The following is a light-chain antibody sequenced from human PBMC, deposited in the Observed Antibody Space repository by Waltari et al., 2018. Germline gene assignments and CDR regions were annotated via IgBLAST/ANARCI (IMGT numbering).Light chain of an antibody. CDR2: DVT. J-gene: IGLJ2*01. CDR1: ASDVGRFNY. Sequence: QSALTQPASVSGSPGQSITISCTGTASDVGRFNYAPWYQQHPGKAPKLMISDVTNRPSGVSNRFSGSKSGNTASLTISGLQAEDEAEYYCSSYTSSSTLVFGGGTKVTVL. V-gene: IGLV2-14*01. CDR3: SSYTSSSTLV.